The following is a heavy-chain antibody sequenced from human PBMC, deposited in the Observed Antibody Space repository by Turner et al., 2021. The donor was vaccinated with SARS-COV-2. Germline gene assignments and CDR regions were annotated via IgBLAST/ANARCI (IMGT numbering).Heavy chain of an antibody. J-gene: IGHJ4*02. V-gene: IGHV3-7*03. CDR1: GFTLSNSW. CDR3: AGSGGWLLDL. Sequence: EVQLVETGGDLVQPGGSLRLSCAASGFTLSNSWMSWVRQAPGKGLEWVANIRQDGSEKEYVDSVKGRFTISRDNAKNSLYLQMNSLRVEDTAVYYCAGSGGWLLDLWGQGTLVTVSS. D-gene: IGHD6-19*01. CDR2: IRQDGSEK.